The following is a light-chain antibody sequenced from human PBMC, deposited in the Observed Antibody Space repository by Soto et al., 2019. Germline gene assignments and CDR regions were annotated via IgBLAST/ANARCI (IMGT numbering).Light chain of an antibody. CDR2: WAS. Sequence: DIVMTQSPDSLAVSLGERATINCKSSQSVLYSSNNKNYLAWYQQKSGQPPRLLIYWASTRESGVPDRFSGSESGTDFTLTISSLQAEDVAVYYCQQYYSTPWTFGQGTKVEIK. CDR3: QQYYSTPWT. CDR1: QSVLYSSNNKNY. V-gene: IGKV4-1*01. J-gene: IGKJ1*01.